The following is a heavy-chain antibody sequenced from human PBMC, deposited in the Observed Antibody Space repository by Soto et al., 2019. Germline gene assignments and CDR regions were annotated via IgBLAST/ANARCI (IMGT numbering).Heavy chain of an antibody. V-gene: IGHV4-59*01. Sequence: SETLSLTCTVSGGSISSYYWSWIRQPPGKGLEWIGYIYYSGSTNYNPSLKSRVTISVDTSKNQFSLKLSSVTAADTAVYYCAREKLRFSEWSGVGYFDYWGQGTLVTFSS. D-gene: IGHD3-3*01. CDR2: IYYSGST. CDR1: GGSISSYY. J-gene: IGHJ4*02. CDR3: AREKLRFSEWSGVGYFDY.